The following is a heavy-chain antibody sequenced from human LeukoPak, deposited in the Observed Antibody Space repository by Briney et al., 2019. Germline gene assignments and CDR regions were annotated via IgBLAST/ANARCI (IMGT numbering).Heavy chain of an antibody. CDR2: IYPGDSNT. V-gene: IGHV5-51*01. CDR3: ARHYSGNYFLDC. Sequence: GESLKISCKGSGYSFTNYWIAWVRQMPGQGLEWMGIIYPGDSNTNYSPAFQGQVTISVDKSINTAYLQWSSLKASDTAMYYCARHYSGNYFLDCWGQGTVVTVSS. J-gene: IGHJ4*02. D-gene: IGHD1-26*01. CDR1: GYSFTNYW.